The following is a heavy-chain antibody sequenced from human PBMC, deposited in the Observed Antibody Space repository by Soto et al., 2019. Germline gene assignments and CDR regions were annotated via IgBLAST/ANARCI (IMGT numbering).Heavy chain of an antibody. Sequence: QVQLQESGPGLVKPSQTLSLTCTVSGGSISSGGYYWSWIRQHPGKGLEWIGYIYYSGSTNYNPYHQTRVTISVDTSKNPFSLKLSSVTAADTAVYYCARRSIAAAGWWFDPWGQGTLVTVSS. V-gene: IGHV4-31*03. J-gene: IGHJ5*02. D-gene: IGHD6-13*01. CDR2: IYYSGST. CDR1: GGSISSGGYY. CDR3: ARRSIAAAGWWFDP.